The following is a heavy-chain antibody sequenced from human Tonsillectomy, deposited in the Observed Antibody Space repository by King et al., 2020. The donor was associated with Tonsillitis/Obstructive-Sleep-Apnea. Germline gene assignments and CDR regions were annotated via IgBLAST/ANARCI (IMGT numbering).Heavy chain of an antibody. J-gene: IGHJ5*02. V-gene: IGHV7-4-1*02. CDR2: SNTNTGNP. D-gene: IGHD6-6*01. CDR3: ARENRTAARNWFDP. Sequence: VQLVQSGSELKKPGASVKVSCKASGYTFTSYAMNWGRPAPGQGLEWMGWSNTNTGNPTYAQGFTGRFFFSLDTSVSTAYLQISSLKAEDTAVYYCARENRTAARNWFDPWGQGTLVTVSS. CDR1: GYTFTSYA.